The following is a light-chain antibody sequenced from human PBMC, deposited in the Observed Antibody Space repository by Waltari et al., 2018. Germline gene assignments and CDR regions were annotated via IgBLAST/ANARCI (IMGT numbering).Light chain of an antibody. CDR3: QQRSNWPLMYT. CDR1: QRVSSY. J-gene: IGKJ2*01. Sequence: EIVLTQSPATLSLSPGERATLSCRASQRVSSYLAWYQQKPGQAPRGLRYDASNRATGIPARFSGSGSGTDFTLTISSLEPEDFAVYYCQQRSNWPLMYTFGQGTKLEIK. CDR2: DAS. V-gene: IGKV3-11*01.